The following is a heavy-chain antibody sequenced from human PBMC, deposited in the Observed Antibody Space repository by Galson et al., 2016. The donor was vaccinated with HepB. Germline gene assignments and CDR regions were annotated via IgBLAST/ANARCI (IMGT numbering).Heavy chain of an antibody. Sequence: SETLSLTCTVSGGSISSSSSYWGWIRQPPGKGLEWIGSIYYSGSTYYNPSLKSRVTISVDTSKNQFSLKLSSVTAADTAVYYCARHSGYSSSWYFFEALDYWGQGTMVTVFS. CDR2: IYYSGST. D-gene: IGHD6-13*01. V-gene: IGHV4-39*01. CDR3: ARHSGYSSSWYFFEALDY. J-gene: IGHJ3*01. CDR1: GGSISSSSSY.